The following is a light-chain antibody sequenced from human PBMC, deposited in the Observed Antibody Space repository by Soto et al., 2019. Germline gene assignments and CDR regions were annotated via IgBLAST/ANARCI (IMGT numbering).Light chain of an antibody. J-gene: IGKJ2*01. CDR1: QSVSSSY. Sequence: EIVLTQSPGTLSLSPGERATLSCRASQSVSSSYLVWYQQKRGQAPRLLISGASSRATGIPDRFSGSGSGTDFTLTISRLEPEDFAVYYCQQHTNSPLTYTFGQGTRVEIK. V-gene: IGKV3-20*01. CDR2: GAS. CDR3: QQHTNSPLTYT.